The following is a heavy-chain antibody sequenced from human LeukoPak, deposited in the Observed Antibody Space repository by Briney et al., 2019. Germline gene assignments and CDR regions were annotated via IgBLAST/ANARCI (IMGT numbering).Heavy chain of an antibody. Sequence: SETLSLTCAVSGGSISSSNWWSWVRQPPGKGLEWIGEIYHSGSTNYNPSLKSRVTISVDKSKNQFSLKLSSVTAADTAVYYCAKVSSSWHGVDYWGQGTLVTVSS. CDR1: GGSISSSNW. D-gene: IGHD6-13*01. V-gene: IGHV4-4*02. J-gene: IGHJ4*02. CDR2: IYHSGST. CDR3: AKVSSSWHGVDY.